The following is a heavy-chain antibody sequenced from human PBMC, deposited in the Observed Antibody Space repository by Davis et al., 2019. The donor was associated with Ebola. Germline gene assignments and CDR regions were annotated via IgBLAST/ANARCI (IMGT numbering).Heavy chain of an antibody. D-gene: IGHD6-19*01. V-gene: IGHV1-46*01. CDR3: ARDGAVAKLFDY. J-gene: IGHJ4*02. Sequence: ASAPVSCKASRYTFISYYTHWVRQPPGQGLEWMGIINPSGGSTSYAQKFQGRVTMTRDTSTSTVYMELSSLRSEDTAVYYCARDGAVAKLFDYWGQGTLVTVSS. CDR1: RYTFISYY. CDR2: INPSGGST.